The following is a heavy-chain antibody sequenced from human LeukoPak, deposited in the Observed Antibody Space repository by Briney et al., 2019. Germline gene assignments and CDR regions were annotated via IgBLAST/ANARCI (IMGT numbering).Heavy chain of an antibody. CDR3: ASKPNWFDP. J-gene: IGHJ5*02. D-gene: IGHD1-14*01. V-gene: IGHV7-4-1*02. CDR1: GYTFTSYA. CDR2: INTNTGNP. Sequence: ASAKVSCKASGYTFTSYAMNWVRQAPGQGLEWMGWINTNTGNPTYAQGFTGRCVFSLDTSVSTAYLQISSLKAEDTAVYYCASKPNWFDPWGQGTLVTVSS.